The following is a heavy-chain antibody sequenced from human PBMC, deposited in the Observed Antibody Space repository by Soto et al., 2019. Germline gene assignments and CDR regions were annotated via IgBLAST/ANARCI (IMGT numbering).Heavy chain of an antibody. Sequence: SETLSLTCAVYGGSFSGYYWSWIRQPPGKGLEWIGEINHSGSTNYNPSLKSRVTISVDTSKNQFSLKLSSVTAADTAVYYCARDAQVVITVDQYYFDYWGQGTLVTVSS. J-gene: IGHJ4*02. CDR1: GGSFSGYY. V-gene: IGHV4-34*01. CDR3: ARDAQVVITVDQYYFDY. CDR2: INHSGST. D-gene: IGHD3-22*01.